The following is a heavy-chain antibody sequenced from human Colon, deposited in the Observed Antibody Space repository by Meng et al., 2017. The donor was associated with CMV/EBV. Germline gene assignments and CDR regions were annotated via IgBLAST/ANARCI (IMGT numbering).Heavy chain of an antibody. V-gene: IGHV3-21*01. Sequence: GGSLRLSCAASGFTFSSYAMHWVRQAPGKGLEWVSSISSSSSYIYYADSVKGRFTISRDNTKNSLYLQMNSLRAEDTAVYYCARDGDGYCSSTSCYVAFDYWGQGTLVTVSS. CDR2: ISSSSSYI. J-gene: IGHJ4*02. CDR1: GFTFSSYA. D-gene: IGHD2-2*01. CDR3: ARDGDGYCSSTSCYVAFDY.